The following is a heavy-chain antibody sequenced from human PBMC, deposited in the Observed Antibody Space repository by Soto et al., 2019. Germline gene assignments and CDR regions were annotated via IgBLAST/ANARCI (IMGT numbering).Heavy chain of an antibody. Sequence: ASVKVSCKVSGYTRTELSMHWVRQAPGKGLEWMGGFDPEDGETIYAQKFQGRVTMTEDTSTDTAYMELSSLRSEDKAVYYCATPFYGSSGSSRWGQGHLIAFSS. CDR3: ATPFYGSSGSSR. V-gene: IGHV1-24*01. J-gene: IGHJ4*02. D-gene: IGHD3-22*01. CDR1: GYTRTELS. CDR2: FDPEDGET.